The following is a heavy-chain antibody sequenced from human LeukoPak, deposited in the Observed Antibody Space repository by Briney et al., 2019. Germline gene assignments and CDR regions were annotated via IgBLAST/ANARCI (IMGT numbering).Heavy chain of an antibody. D-gene: IGHD4-11*01. CDR1: GYPFIGNY. CDR2: INPNSGGT. V-gene: IGHV1-2*02. J-gene: IGHJ3*02. Sequence: ASVKVSCKASGYPFIGNYIHWVRQAPGQGLEWMGWINPNSGGTQYSQKFQGRVTLTRDTSITTGYMELSGLTSDDTAVYYCATGLGPPDAFDIWGQGTMVTVSS. CDR3: ATGLGPPDAFDI.